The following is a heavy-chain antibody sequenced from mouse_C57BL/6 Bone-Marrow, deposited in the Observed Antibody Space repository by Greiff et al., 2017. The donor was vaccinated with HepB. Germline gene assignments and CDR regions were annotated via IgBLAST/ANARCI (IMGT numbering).Heavy chain of an antibody. CDR3: ARKILWFAY. J-gene: IGHJ3*01. V-gene: IGHV1-81*01. Sequence: VKLVESGAELARPGASVKLSCKASGYTFTSYGISWVKQRTGQGLEWIGEIYPRSGNTYYNEKFKGKATLTADKSSSTAYMELRSLTSEDSAVYFCARKILWFAYWGQGTLVTVSA. CDR2: IYPRSGNT. CDR1: GYTFTSYG.